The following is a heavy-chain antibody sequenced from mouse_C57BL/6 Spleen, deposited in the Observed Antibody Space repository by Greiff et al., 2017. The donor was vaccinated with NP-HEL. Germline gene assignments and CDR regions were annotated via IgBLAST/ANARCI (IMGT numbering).Heavy chain of an antibody. D-gene: IGHD1-1*01. V-gene: IGHV1-15*01. CDR2: IDPETGGT. CDR3: TRDVYGSRAY. CDR1: GYTFTDYE. Sequence: VKLMESGAELVRPGASVTLSCKASGYTFTDYEMHWVKQTPVHGLEWIGAIDPETGGTAYNQKFKGKAILTADKSSSTAYMELRSLTSEDSAVYYCTRDVYGSRAYWGQGTLVTVSA. J-gene: IGHJ3*01.